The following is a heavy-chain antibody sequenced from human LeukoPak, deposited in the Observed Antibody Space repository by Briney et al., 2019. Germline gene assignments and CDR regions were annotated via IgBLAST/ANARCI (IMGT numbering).Heavy chain of an antibody. CDR2: IYSGGST. CDR3: ASLDSSGYLPPYFDY. D-gene: IGHD3-22*01. CDR1: GFTVSSNY. Sequence: GGSLRLSCAASGFTVSSNYMSWVRQAPGKGLEWVSVIYSGGSTYYADSVKGRFTISRDNSKNTLYLQMNSLRAEDTAVYYCASLDSSGYLPPYFDYWGQGTLVTVSS. J-gene: IGHJ4*02. V-gene: IGHV3-66*02.